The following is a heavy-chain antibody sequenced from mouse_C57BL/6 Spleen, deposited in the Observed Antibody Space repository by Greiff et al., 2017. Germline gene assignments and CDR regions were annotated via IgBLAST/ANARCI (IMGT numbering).Heavy chain of an antibody. V-gene: IGHV1-54*01. CDR3: ARNGGNYLDY. J-gene: IGHJ2*01. Sequence: QVQLQQSGAELVRPGTSVKVSCKASGYAFTNYLIEWVKQRPGQGLEWIGVLNPGSGGTNYNEKFKGKATLTADKSSSTAYMQLSSLTSEDSACYFGARNGGNYLDYWGQGTTLTVSS. D-gene: IGHD2-14*01. CDR1: GYAFTNYL. CDR2: LNPGSGGT.